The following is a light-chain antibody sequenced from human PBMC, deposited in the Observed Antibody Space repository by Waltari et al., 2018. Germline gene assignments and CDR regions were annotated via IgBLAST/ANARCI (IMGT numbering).Light chain of an antibody. Sequence: EIVLTQSPGTLSLSPGERATLSCRASQSVSSNFLAWYQKKPGQAPRLLIYGASSSATGIPDRVSGSGSGTDFTLTISRLEPEDFAVYYCQQYGSSPLTFGGGTKVEIK. CDR1: QSVSSNF. CDR3: QQYGSSPLT. V-gene: IGKV3-20*01. J-gene: IGKJ4*01. CDR2: GAS.